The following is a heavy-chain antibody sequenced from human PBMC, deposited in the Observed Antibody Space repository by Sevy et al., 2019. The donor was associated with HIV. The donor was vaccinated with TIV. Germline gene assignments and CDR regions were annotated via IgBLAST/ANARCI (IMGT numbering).Heavy chain of an antibody. CDR1: GFTFSSYG. D-gene: IGHD6-6*01. CDR2: ISYDGSNK. J-gene: IGHJ4*02. V-gene: IGHV3-30*18. CDR3: ANAEYSSSYFDY. Sequence: GGSLRLSCAASGFTFSSYGMHWVRQAPGKGLEWVAVISYDGSNKYYADSVKGRFTIYRDNSKNRLYLQMNSLRAEDTAVYYCANAEYSSSYFDYWGQGTLVTVSS.